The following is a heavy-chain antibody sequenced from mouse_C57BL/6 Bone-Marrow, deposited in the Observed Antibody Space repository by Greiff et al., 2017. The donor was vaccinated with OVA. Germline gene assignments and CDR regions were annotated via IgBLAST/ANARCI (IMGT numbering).Heavy chain of an antibody. CDR2: ISNGGGST. CDR3: ARQEWGAY. D-gene: IGHD1-3*01. J-gene: IGHJ3*01. V-gene: IGHV5-12*01. Sequence: EVQVVESGGGLVQPGGSLKLSCAASGFTFSDYYMYWVRQTPEKRLEWVAYISNGGGSTYYPDTVKGLFTISRDNAKNTLYLQMSRLKSEDTAMYYCARQEWGAYWGQGTLVTVSA. CDR1: GFTFSDYY.